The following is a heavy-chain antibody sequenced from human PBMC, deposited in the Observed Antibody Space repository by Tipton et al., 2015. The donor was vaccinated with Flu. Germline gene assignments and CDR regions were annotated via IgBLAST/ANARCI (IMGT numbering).Heavy chain of an antibody. CDR1: GASISSGDHY. Sequence: TLSLTCTVSGASISSGDHYWSWLRQSPGKGLQYIGYIYYSGSTYYNPALRSRLSMSIDTSTNEFSLKLNSVTAADTAVYYCARDPYNWNLSRYGMDVWDQGP. CDR2: IYYSGST. V-gene: IGHV4-30-4*01. J-gene: IGHJ6*02. CDR3: ARDPYNWNLSRYGMDV. D-gene: IGHD1-20*01.